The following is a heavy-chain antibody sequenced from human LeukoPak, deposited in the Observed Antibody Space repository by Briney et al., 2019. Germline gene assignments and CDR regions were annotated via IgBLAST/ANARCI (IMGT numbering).Heavy chain of an antibody. V-gene: IGHV3-33*01. Sequence: GTSLTLSCAAAGFTFSHYGMHWVRQAPGKGLEWVAVIRSDGTNKYYAASVKGRFTISRVDSNKTVYLQMNSLRPDDTGIYYWGRDAQRGFDYSKSPQYWGQGTPVTVST. CDR1: GFTFSHYG. CDR3: GRDAQRGFDYSKSPQY. D-gene: IGHD4-11*01. J-gene: IGHJ4*02. CDR2: IRSDGTNK.